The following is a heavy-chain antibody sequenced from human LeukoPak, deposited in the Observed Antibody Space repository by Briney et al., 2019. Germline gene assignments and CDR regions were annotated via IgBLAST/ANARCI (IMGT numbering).Heavy chain of an antibody. D-gene: IGHD2-15*01. V-gene: IGHV3-7*01. CDR1: GFTFSSYW. J-gene: IGHJ4*02. CDR3: VRINGHNYFDD. CDR2: IKQDGSEK. Sequence: GGSLRLSCAASGFTFSSYWMSWVRQAPGKGLEWVANIKQDGSEKYYVDSVKGRFTISRDDAKNSLYLQMNSLRAGDTAVYYCVRINGHNYFDDWGQGTLVTVSS.